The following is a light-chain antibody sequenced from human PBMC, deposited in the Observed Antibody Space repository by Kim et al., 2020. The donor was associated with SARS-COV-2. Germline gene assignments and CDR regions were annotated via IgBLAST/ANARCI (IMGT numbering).Light chain of an antibody. CDR3: YSRVSMGNPYA. CDR1: SLRSYY. J-gene: IGLJ1*01. Sequence: SSELTQDSAVSVALGQTVRITCQGDSLRSYYASWYQQKPGQAPVLVIYGKNNRPSGIPDRFPGSSFGNTASLTITGAQAEDEADYYCYSRVSMGNPYAFG. CDR2: GKN. V-gene: IGLV3-19*01.